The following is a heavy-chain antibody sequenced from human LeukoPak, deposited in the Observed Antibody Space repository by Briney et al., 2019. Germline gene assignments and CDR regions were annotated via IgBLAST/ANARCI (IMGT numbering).Heavy chain of an antibody. CDR1: GFSISNYG. Sequence: GGSLRLSCAGSGFSISNYGMNWVRQAPGKGLEWLSYIRSDSSTKYYADSVEGRFTISRDNAQNSLYLQMNSLRDEDTAVYYCAKDRSTYIAVAGTSAFDIWGQGTMVTVSS. D-gene: IGHD6-19*01. CDR3: AKDRSTYIAVAGTSAFDI. J-gene: IGHJ3*02. CDR2: IRSDSSTK. V-gene: IGHV3-48*02.